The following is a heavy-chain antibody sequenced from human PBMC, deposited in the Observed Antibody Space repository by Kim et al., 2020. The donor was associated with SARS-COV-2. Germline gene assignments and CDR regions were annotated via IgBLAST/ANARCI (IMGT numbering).Heavy chain of an antibody. CDR1: GFTFSDYY. Sequence: GGSLRLSCAASGFTFSDYYMSWIRQAPGKGLEWVSYISSSGSTIYYADSVKGRFTISRDNAKNSLYLQMNSLRAEDTAVYYCARDPRHSVPVYYYYGMDVWGQGTAVTVSS. J-gene: IGHJ6*02. D-gene: IGHD2-15*01. CDR2: ISSSGSTI. V-gene: IGHV3-11*01. CDR3: ARDPRHSVPVYYYYGMDV.